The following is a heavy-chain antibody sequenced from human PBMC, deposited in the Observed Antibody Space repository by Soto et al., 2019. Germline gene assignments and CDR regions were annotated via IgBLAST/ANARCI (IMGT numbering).Heavy chain of an antibody. V-gene: IGHV3-23*01. CDR1: GFSFSRYL. J-gene: IGHJ5*02. CDR2: ISGRGDAT. Sequence: PGGSLRLSCAASGFSFSRYLMTWVRQTPGQGLEWVSSISGRGDATYYADSVKGRFTISRDNSKNTLFLQMNSLGADDTAVYYCAKDPILTTPPSFDPWGQGTLVTVS. CDR3: AKDPILTTPPSFDP. D-gene: IGHD3-9*01.